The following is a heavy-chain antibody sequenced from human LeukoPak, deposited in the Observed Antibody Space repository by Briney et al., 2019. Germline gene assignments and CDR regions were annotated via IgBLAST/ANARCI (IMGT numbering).Heavy chain of an antibody. CDR1: GGSIGSDNYY. CDR3: ARGPTYYYDSSGYHPPFDY. CDR2: IYYSGTA. J-gene: IGHJ4*02. V-gene: IGHV4-39*07. Sequence: SETLSLTCTVSGGSIGSDNYYWGWIRQPPGKGLEWIGNIYYSGTAYYNPSLKSRVTISVDTSKNQFSLKLSSATAADTAVYYCARGPTYYYDSSGYHPPFDYWGQGTLVTVSS. D-gene: IGHD3-22*01.